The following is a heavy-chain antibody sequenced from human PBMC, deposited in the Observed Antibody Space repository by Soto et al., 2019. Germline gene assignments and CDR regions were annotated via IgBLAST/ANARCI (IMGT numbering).Heavy chain of an antibody. Sequence: GGSLRLSCAASGFTFSSYSMNWVRQAPGKGLEWVSYISSSSSTIYYADSVKGRFTISRDNAKNSLYLQMNSLRAEDTAVYYCARDLYSSSLYATDAFDIWGQGTMVTVSS. CDR3: ARDLYSSSLYATDAFDI. CDR2: ISSSSSTI. V-gene: IGHV3-48*01. D-gene: IGHD6-13*01. J-gene: IGHJ3*02. CDR1: GFTFSSYS.